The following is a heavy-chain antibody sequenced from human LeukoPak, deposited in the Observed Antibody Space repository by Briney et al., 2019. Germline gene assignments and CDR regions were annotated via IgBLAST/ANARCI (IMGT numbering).Heavy chain of an antibody. CDR2: ISTDGSST. V-gene: IGHV3-74*01. D-gene: IGHD3-10*01. J-gene: IGHJ4*02. CDR1: GFTFSSYW. CDR3: AREGHYYGSGSYYNETYYFDY. Sequence: PGGSLRLSCAASGFTFSSYWMHWVRQAPGKGLVWVSRISTDGSSTYYADSVKGRFTISRDNSKNTLYLQMNSLRAEDTAVYYCAREGHYYGSGSYYNETYYFDYWGQGTLVTVSS.